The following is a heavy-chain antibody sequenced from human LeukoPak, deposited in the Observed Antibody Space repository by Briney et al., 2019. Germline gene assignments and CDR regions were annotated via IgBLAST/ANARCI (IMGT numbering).Heavy chain of an antibody. CDR1: GGTFSSYA. D-gene: IGHD6-13*01. Sequence: SVKVSCKASGGTFSSYAISWVRQAPGQGLEWMGRIIPILGIANYAQKFQGRVTITADKSTSTAYMELSSLRSEDTAAYYCAREEAAAGNFDYWGQGTLVTVSS. CDR2: IIPILGIA. V-gene: IGHV1-69*04. CDR3: AREEAAAGNFDY. J-gene: IGHJ4*02.